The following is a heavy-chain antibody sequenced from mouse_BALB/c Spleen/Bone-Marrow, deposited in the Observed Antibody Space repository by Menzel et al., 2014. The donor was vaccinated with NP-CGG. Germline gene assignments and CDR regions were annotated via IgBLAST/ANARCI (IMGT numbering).Heavy chain of an antibody. CDR1: GYTFTDTW. CDR3: ARSYYGSNWYFDV. J-gene: IGHJ1*01. CDR2: INPSTGYA. Sequence: VKLVESGPELAKPGASVKMSCKASGYTFTDTWIHWIKQRPGQGLEWIGYINPSTGYAECNQNFKDKASLTVDKSSSTAYMQLSSLTSEDSAVYYCARSYYGSNWYFDVWGAGTTVTVSS. D-gene: IGHD1-1*01. V-gene: IGHV1-7*01.